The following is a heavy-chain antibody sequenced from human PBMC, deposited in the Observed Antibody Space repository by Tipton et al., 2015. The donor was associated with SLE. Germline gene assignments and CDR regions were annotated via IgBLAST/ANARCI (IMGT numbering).Heavy chain of an antibody. D-gene: IGHD6-19*01. V-gene: IGHV4-61*09. CDR2: IYTSGST. CDR1: GGSISSGSYY. Sequence: TLSLTCTVSGGSISSGSYYWSWIRQPAGKGLEWIGYIYTSGSTNYNPSLKSRVTISVDTSENQFSLKLSSVTAADTAVYYCARAKGSPGWFDPWGQGTLVTVSS. CDR3: ARAKGSPGWFDP. J-gene: IGHJ5*02.